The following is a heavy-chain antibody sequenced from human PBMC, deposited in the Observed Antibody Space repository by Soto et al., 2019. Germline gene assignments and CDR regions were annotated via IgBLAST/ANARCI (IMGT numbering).Heavy chain of an antibody. CDR3: ARDPSGALPGFDY. Sequence: EVQLVESGGGLVKPGGSLRLSCAASGFTFSSYLMNWVRQAPGKGLEWASAISGSSSYIYYTDSVRGRFTISRDNAKNSVYLQMNSLRVEDTAVYYCARDPSGALPGFDYWGQGILVTVSS. J-gene: IGHJ4*02. CDR2: ISGSSSYI. D-gene: IGHD3-3*01. V-gene: IGHV3-21*02. CDR1: GFTFSSYL.